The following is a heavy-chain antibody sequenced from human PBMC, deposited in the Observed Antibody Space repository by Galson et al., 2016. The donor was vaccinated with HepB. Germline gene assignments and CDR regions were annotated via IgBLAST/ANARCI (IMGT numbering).Heavy chain of an antibody. J-gene: IGHJ3*01. CDR1: GFTFSNYA. V-gene: IGHV3-23*01. CDR3: AKARGHWYFDL. CDR2: ISGSGGST. D-gene: IGHD6-13*01. Sequence: SLRLSCAASGFTFSNYAMSWVRQAPGKGLEWVSGISGSGGSTYYADSVKGRFTISRDNSKNTLHLQMNSLRAEDTAIYYCAKARGHWYFDLWGRGTMVTVSS.